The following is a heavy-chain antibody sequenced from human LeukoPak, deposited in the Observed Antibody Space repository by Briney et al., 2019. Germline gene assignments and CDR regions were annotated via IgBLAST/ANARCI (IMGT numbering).Heavy chain of an antibody. J-gene: IGHJ4*02. CDR3: ARDFTAGYGSGSSWSFPWFTGYFDY. CDR1: GGSISSSSYY. CDR2: IYYSGST. V-gene: IGHV4-39*07. D-gene: IGHD3-10*01. Sequence: SETLSLTCTVSGGSISSSSYYWGWIRQPPGKGLEWIGSIYYSGSTYYNPSLKSRVTISVDTSKNQFSLKLSSVTAADTAVYYCARDFTAGYGSGSSWSFPWFTGYFDYWGQGTLVTVSS.